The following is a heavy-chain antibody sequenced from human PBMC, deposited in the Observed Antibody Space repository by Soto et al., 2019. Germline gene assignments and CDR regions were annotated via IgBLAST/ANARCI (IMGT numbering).Heavy chain of an antibody. V-gene: IGHV3-30*18. J-gene: IGHJ5*02. Sequence: PGGSLTLSCAASGFTFSSYGMHWVRQAPGRGLEWVAVISYDGSNKYYADSVKGRFTISRDNSKNTLYLQMNSLRAEDTAVYYCAKDDTGPWGQGTLVTVSS. D-gene: IGHD5-18*01. CDR1: GFTFSSYG. CDR2: ISYDGSNK. CDR3: AKDDTGP.